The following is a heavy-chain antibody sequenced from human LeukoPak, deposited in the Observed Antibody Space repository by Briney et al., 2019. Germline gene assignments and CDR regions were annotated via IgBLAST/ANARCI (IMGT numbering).Heavy chain of an antibody. CDR3: ASQWIQLWSSFDY. J-gene: IGHJ4*02. CDR2: INPNSGGT. D-gene: IGHD5-18*01. Sequence: ASVKASCKASGYTFTCYYMHWVRQAPGQGLEWMGWINPNSGGTNYAQKFQGRVTMTRDTSISTAYMELSRLRSDDTAVYYCASQWIQLWSSFDYWGQGTLVTVSS. CDR1: GYTFTCYY. V-gene: IGHV1-2*02.